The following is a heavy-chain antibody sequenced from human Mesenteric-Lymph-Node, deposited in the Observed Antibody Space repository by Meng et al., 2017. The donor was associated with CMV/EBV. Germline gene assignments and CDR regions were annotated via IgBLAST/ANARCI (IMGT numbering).Heavy chain of an antibody. D-gene: IGHD5-24*01. CDR2: INHSGST. V-gene: IGHV4-34*01. CDR3: ARGGRDGYNYVDY. Sequence: SETLSLTCAVYGGSFSGYYWSWIRQLPGKGLEWIGEINHSGSTNYNPSLKSRVTISVDTSKNQFSLKLSSVTAADTAVYYCARGGRDGYNYVDYWGQGTLVTVSS. J-gene: IGHJ4*02. CDR1: GGSFSGYY.